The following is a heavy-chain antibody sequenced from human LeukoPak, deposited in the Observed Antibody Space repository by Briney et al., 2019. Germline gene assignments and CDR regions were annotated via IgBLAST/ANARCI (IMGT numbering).Heavy chain of an antibody. CDR2: IGGSGGSS. Sequence: GGSLRLSCSASGFTFSNYAMNWVRQAPGKGLEWVSAIGGSGGSSYYADSVKGRVTISRDNSKNTLYLEMNSLGAEDTAVYYCARAQYDYVWGSYRYKWFDPWGQGTLVTISS. CDR1: GFTFSNYA. V-gene: IGHV3-23*01. J-gene: IGHJ5*02. CDR3: ARAQYDYVWGSYRYKWFDP. D-gene: IGHD3-16*02.